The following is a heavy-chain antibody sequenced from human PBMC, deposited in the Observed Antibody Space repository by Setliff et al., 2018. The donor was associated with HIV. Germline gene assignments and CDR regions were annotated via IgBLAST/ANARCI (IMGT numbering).Heavy chain of an antibody. CDR3: ARGGGTSSPIDYHYYIDV. D-gene: IGHD6-6*01. V-gene: IGHV4-39*01. Sequence: SETLSLTCTVSGDSISSSIYYWGWVRQPPGKGLEWNGGSYYTGSPFYNPSLKSRVTISVDKSNNQFSLKLSSVTAADTAVYYCARGGGTSSPIDYHYYIDVWGKGTTVTVSS. CDR2: SYYTGSP. CDR1: GDSISSSIYY. J-gene: IGHJ6*03.